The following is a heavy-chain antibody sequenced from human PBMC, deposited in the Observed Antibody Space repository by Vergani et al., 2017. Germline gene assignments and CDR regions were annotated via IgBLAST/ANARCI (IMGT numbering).Heavy chain of an antibody. Sequence: QVQLVESGGGVVQPGGSLRLSCIASGFTFRIYGMHWVRQAPGKGLEWVAFIRYDGTKRFYGDSVKGRFTISRDNSKNTLYLQMNSLRAEDTAVYYCAREPEGYCTNGVCHGMDVWGKGTTVTVSS. V-gene: IGHV3-30*02. CDR3: AREPEGYCTNGVCHGMDV. CDR2: IRYDGTKR. J-gene: IGHJ6*04. CDR1: GFTFRIYG. D-gene: IGHD2-8*01.